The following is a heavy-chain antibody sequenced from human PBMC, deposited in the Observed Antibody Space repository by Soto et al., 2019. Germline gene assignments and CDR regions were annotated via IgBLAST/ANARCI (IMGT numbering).Heavy chain of an antibody. CDR1: GYTFTSYG. J-gene: IGHJ6*02. V-gene: IGHV1-18*04. CDR2: ISAYNGNT. D-gene: IGHD2-2*02. CDR3: ARDLSVGYCSSTSCYTDDYYGMDV. Sequence: ASVKVSCKASGYTFTSYGISWVRQAPGQGLEWMGWISAYNGNTNYAQKLQGRVTMTTDTSTSTAHMELRSLRSDDTAVYYCARDLSVGYCSSTSCYTDDYYGMDVWGQGTTVTVSS.